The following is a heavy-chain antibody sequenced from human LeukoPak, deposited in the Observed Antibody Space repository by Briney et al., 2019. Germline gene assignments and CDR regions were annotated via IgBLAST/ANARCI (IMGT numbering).Heavy chain of an antibody. D-gene: IGHD2/OR15-2a*01. J-gene: IGHJ1*01. CDR2: IYPDDSDDSDT. Sequence: GESLKISCKGSGYSFTNYWIGWVRQMPGKGLEWMGIIYPDDSDDSDTRYSPSFQDHVTISFDTSLNPAYLQWHSLKASDTAMYYCARGGICDARRPEYFQYWGQRTLVAVSS. CDR3: ARGGICDARRPEYFQY. CDR1: GYSFTNYW. V-gene: IGHV5-51*01.